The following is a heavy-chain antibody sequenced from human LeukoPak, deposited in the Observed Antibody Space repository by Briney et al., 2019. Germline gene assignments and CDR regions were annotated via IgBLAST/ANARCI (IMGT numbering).Heavy chain of an antibody. D-gene: IGHD5-24*01. CDR1: GFTFSSHW. J-gene: IGHJ4*02. CDR2: ISSNGGST. CDR3: VKRSTGWLQSYYFDY. Sequence: GGSLRLSCAASGFTFSSHWMHWVRQAPGKGLEYVSAISSNGGSTYYADSVKGRFTISRDNSKNTLYLQMSSLRAEDTAVYYRVKRSTGWLQSYYFDYWGQGTLVTVSS. V-gene: IGHV3-64D*06.